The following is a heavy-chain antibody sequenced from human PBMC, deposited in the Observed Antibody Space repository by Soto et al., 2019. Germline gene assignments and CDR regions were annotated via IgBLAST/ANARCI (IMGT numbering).Heavy chain of an antibody. J-gene: IGHJ4*02. CDR3: ARDPVISTTGSTEKYFDH. V-gene: IGHV1-3*01. CDR1: GDTFTSYA. Sequence: ASVKVSCKASGDTFTSYAMNWVRQAPGQRLEWMGGINAGYGKTKYAQKFQGRVTITGDKSTSTAYMELSSLRSEDTAVYYCARDPVISTTGSTEKYFDHWGQGTLVTVSS. CDR2: INAGYGKT. D-gene: IGHD2-2*01.